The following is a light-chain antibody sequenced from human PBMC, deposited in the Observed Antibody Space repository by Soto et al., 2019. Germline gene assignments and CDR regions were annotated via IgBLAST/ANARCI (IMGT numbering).Light chain of an antibody. J-gene: IGKJ5*01. Sequence: IQLTQSPSSLSASVGDRVTITCRASQGISSYLAWYQQKPWKAPKLLIYAASTLQSGVPSRFSGSGSGTDFTLTISSLQPEDFATYCCQEPNSYPITFGQGTRLEIK. CDR1: QGISSY. CDR2: AAS. CDR3: QEPNSYPIT. V-gene: IGKV1-9*01.